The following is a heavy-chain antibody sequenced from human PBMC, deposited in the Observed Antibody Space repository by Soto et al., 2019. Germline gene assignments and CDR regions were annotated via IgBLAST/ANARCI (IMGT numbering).Heavy chain of an antibody. V-gene: IGHV3-23*01. CDR1: GFTFSSYA. D-gene: IGHD3-22*01. Sequence: LRLSCAASGFTFSSYAMSWVRQAPGKGLEWVSAISGSGGSTYYADSVKGRFTISRDNSKNTLYLQMNSLRAEDTAVYYCATLYYYEYFQHWGQGTLVTVSS. CDR3: ATLYYYEYFQH. CDR2: ISGSGGST. J-gene: IGHJ1*01.